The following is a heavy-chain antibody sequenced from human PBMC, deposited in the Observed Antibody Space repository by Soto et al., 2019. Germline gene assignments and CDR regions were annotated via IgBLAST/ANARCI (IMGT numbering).Heavy chain of an antibody. J-gene: IGHJ3*02. CDR3: ARSAAVIVGYAFET. CDR1: GFTVSRNY. D-gene: IGHD3-22*01. Sequence: EVQVMESGGDLVQPGGSLRLSCETAGFTVSRNYMSWVRQAPGKGLECVSVVYTNGNTYFADSVKGRFTVSRDNPRNTLSLQMNSLRVEDTAVYFCARSAAVIVGYAFETWGPGTMVTVSS. V-gene: IGHV3-66*01. CDR2: VYTNGNT.